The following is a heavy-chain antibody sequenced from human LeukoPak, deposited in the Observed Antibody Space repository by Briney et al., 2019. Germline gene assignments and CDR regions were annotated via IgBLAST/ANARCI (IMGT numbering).Heavy chain of an antibody. CDR3: SRGLDSRKLGY. Sequence: SQTLSLTCTVSGGSISSGGYYWSWIRQHPGKGLEWIGSIHPSGRLYNNPSLESRVTISIDTSKNQFSLNLNSVTAADTAVYFCSRGLDSRKLGYWGQGTLVTVSS. J-gene: IGHJ4*02. CDR1: GGSISSGGYY. D-gene: IGHD3-22*01. CDR2: IHPSGRL. V-gene: IGHV4-31*03.